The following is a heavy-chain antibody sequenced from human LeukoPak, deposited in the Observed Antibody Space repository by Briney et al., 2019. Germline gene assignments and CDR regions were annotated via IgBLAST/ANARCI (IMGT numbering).Heavy chain of an antibody. J-gene: IGHJ4*02. CDR3: ARHIGYSAWNPDY. CDR1: GYSFTSYW. Sequence: GESLKISCKASGYSFTSYWIGWVRQMPGKGLERMGIIYPYDSDTRYSPSFQGQVTISADKSISTAYLQWSNLKASDTAMYCCARHIGYSAWNPDYWGQGTLVTVSS. D-gene: IGHD5-12*01. CDR2: IYPYDSDT. V-gene: IGHV5-51*01.